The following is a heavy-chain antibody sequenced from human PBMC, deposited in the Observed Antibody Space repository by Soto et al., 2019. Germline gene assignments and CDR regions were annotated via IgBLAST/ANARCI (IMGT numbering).Heavy chain of an antibody. CDR1: GFTFSGSA. D-gene: IGHD3-22*01. CDR3: TRTFDRSDYFSPDFDY. Sequence: EVQLVESGGDLVQPGGSLKLSCAASGFTFSGSAMHWVRQASGKGLEWVGHIRRRAKNYATVYAASVKGRFIISRDDSNNTAYLQMKCLKTDDTVVYYCTRTFDRSDYFSPDFDYWGKGTLVTVSS. V-gene: IGHV3-73*02. CDR2: IRRRAKNYAT. J-gene: IGHJ4*02.